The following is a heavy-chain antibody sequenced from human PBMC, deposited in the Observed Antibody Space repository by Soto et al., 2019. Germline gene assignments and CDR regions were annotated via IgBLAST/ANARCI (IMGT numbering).Heavy chain of an antibody. D-gene: IGHD2-2*01. CDR1: GYTFTTYS. J-gene: IGHJ6*02. CDR2: IHAGNGNT. CDR3: ARAACSSTSCYNYYAYGMDV. Sequence: QVQLVQSGPEMKKPGASVKLSCKASGYTFTTYSMHWVRQAPGQRLEWMGWIHAGNGNTEHSQKFQGRVTITRDTSASTAYLELGSLRSEDTAVYYCARAACSSTSCYNYYAYGMDVSGQGTAVTVS. V-gene: IGHV1-3*01.